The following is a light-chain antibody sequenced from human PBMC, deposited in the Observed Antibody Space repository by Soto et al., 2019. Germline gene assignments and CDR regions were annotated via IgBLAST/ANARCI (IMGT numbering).Light chain of an antibody. V-gene: IGKV3D-20*02. Sequence: EIVLTQSPSTLSLSLGERATLSCRASQSVSSSYLGWYQQKPGQAPRLLMYGASSRATGIPERFSGSGSETDFTLTISSLRSDDSAVYHCQQYNNWPITFGQGTRLEIK. CDR1: QSVSSSY. CDR2: GAS. J-gene: IGKJ5*01. CDR3: QQYNNWPIT.